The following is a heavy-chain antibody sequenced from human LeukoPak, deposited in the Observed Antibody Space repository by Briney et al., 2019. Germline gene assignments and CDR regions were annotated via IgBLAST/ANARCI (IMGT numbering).Heavy chain of an antibody. CDR2: INHNGNVN. CDR3: ARGGGLDV. Sequence: GGSLRLSCAASGFTFSSYWMNWARQAPGKGLEWVASINHNGNVNYYVDSVKSRFTISRDNAKNSLYLQMSNLRAEDTAVYFCARGGGLDVWGQGATVTVSS. J-gene: IGHJ6*02. D-gene: IGHD3-16*01. V-gene: IGHV3-7*03. CDR1: GFTFSSYW.